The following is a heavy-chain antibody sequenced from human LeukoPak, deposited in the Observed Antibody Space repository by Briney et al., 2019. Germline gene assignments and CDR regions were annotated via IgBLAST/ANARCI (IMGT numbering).Heavy chain of an antibody. CDR2: ISYDGTIR. CDR3: AKGGCSSTTCYLANP. D-gene: IGHD2-2*01. V-gene: IGHV3-30*18. J-gene: IGHJ5*02. CDR1: GFTFSTYY. Sequence: PGGSLRLSCAASGFTFSTYYMNWVRQAPGKGLEWVAVISYDGTIRNYADSVKGRFTISRDNSKNTLYLQMNSLTAEDTALYYCAKGGCSSTTCYLANPWGQGTLVTVSS.